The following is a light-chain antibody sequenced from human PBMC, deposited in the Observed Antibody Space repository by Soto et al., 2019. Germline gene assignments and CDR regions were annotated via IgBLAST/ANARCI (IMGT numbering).Light chain of an antibody. J-gene: IGKJ5*01. CDR1: QSVRTY. Sequence: EIVLTQSPVTLSLSPGERATLSCRASQSVRTYLAWYQVKPGQAPRLLIYDASRRASGVPARFSGSGSGTDFTLTISSLEPEDFALYYCQQRNTWPPITFGQGHDWRL. CDR2: DAS. CDR3: QQRNTWPPIT. V-gene: IGKV3-11*01.